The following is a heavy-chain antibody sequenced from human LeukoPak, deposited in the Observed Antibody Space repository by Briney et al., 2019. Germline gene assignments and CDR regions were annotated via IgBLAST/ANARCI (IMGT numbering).Heavy chain of an antibody. V-gene: IGHV1-2*02. CDR1: GYTFTGYY. CDR3: AREFQAEQQLVRVWFDP. J-gene: IGHJ5*02. Sequence: GASVKVSCKASGYTFTGYYMHWVRQAPGQGLEWMGWINPNSGGTNYAQKFQGRVTMTRDTSISTAYMELSRLRSDDTAVYYCAREFQAEQQLVRVWFDPWGQGTPVTVSS. D-gene: IGHD6-13*01. CDR2: INPNSGGT.